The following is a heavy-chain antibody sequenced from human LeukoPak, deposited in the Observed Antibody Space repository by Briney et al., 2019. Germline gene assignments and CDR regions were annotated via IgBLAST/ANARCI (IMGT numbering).Heavy chain of an antibody. CDR1: GFTFSSYA. J-gene: IGHJ4*02. V-gene: IGHV3-30-3*01. CDR3: ACYDSSEEYYFDY. CDR2: ISYDGSNK. Sequence: GRSLRLSCAASGFTFSSYAMHWVRQAPGKGLEWVAVISYDGSNKYYADSVKGRFTISRDNSKNTLYLQMNSLRAEDTAVYYCACYDSSEEYYFDYWGQGTLVTVSS. D-gene: IGHD3-22*01.